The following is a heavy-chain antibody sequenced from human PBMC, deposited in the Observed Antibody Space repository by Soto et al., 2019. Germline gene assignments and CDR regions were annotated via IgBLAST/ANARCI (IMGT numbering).Heavy chain of an antibody. J-gene: IGHJ4*02. CDR3: VTEGKTGTA. CDR1: GFTFSSYE. D-gene: IGHD1-1*01. CDR2: ISSSGSTI. V-gene: IGHV3-48*03. Sequence: EVQLVESGGGLVQPGGSLRLSCAASGFTFSSYEMNWVRQAPGKGLEWVSSISSSGSTIYYADSVKGRFTISRDNAKNSQDLQMTRMRAEDTAVYYCVTEGKTGTAWGQGTLVTVSS.